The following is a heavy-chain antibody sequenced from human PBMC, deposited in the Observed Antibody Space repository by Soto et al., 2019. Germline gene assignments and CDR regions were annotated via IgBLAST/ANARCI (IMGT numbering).Heavy chain of an antibody. CDR1: GGSISSYY. CDR2: IYYSGST. Sequence: SETLSLTCTVSGGSISSYYWSWIRQPPGKGLEWIGYIYYSGSTNYNPSLKSRVTISVDTSKNQFSLKLSSVTAADTAVYYCARDATRSSGLDYWGDGTPVPVSP. CDR3: ARDATRSSGLDY. V-gene: IGHV4-59*01. J-gene: IGHJ4*01. D-gene: IGHD3-22*01.